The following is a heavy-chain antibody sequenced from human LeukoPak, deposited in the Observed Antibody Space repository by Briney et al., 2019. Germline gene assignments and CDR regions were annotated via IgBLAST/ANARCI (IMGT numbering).Heavy chain of an antibody. Sequence: SVKVSCKASGYTFTDYYIHWVRQAPGQGLEWMAWINPNSGGTYYAQNFHDRITLTRDTSISTAYMELSRLRSDDTAIYYCARANALYCSSTSCLFDCWGQGTLVTVSS. D-gene: IGHD2-2*01. CDR3: ARANALYCSSTSCLFDC. J-gene: IGHJ4*02. V-gene: IGHV1-2*02. CDR1: GYTFTDYY. CDR2: INPNSGGT.